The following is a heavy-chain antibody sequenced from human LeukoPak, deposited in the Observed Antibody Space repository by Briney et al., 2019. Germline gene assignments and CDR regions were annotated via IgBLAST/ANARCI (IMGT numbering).Heavy chain of an antibody. D-gene: IGHD5-12*01. J-gene: IGHJ4*02. V-gene: IGHV3-11*05. CDR2: ISSSSSYT. CDR1: GFTFSDYY. CDR3: AKGFGYSGYETLDY. Sequence: GGSLRLSCAASGFTFSDYYMSWIRQAPGKGLEWVSYISSSSSYTNYADSAKGRFTISRDNAKNSLYLQMNSLRAEDTAVYYCAKGFGYSGYETLDYWGQGTLVTVSS.